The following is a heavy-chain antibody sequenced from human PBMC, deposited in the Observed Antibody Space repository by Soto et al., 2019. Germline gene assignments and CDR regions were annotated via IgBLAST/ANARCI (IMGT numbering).Heavy chain of an antibody. Sequence: SETLSLTCTVSGGDVTSSRYYWAWNRQTPGKGLEWIATIYYGGSTYYSASLKSRVTISIDTSKNQFSLKMTSVTAADTAVYYRASEDRVGRSPSYFDNGGQGALVPVSS. J-gene: IGHJ4*02. CDR3: ASEDRVGRSPSYFDN. CDR2: IYYGGST. V-gene: IGHV4-39*01. CDR1: GGDVTSSRYY.